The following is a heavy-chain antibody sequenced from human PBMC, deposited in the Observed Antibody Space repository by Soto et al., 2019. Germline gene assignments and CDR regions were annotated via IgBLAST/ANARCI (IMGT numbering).Heavy chain of an antibody. CDR1: GGSISSSDYY. D-gene: IGHD6-25*01. CDR2: TYYSGSA. J-gene: IGHJ4*01. CDR3: VSGHPWVGFDY. Sequence: QLQLQESGPGLVKPSETLSLTCTVSGGSISSSDYYWGWIRQPPGKGLEWIGNTYYSGSASYNPSLSGRVICSVDPPKNQVSLRLSFGTAEYTAVYISVSGHPWVGFDYWGHGTLVTVSS. V-gene: IGHV4-39*01.